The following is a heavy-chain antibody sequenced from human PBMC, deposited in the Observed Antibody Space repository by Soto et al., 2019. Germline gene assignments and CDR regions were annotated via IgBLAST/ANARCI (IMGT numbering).Heavy chain of an antibody. D-gene: IGHD1-1*01. Sequence: PPASVKVSCKASGYTFTGYYMHWVRQAPGQGLEWMGWINPNSGGTNYAQKFQGWVTMTKDTSISTAYMELSRLRSDDTAVYYCARAGTGTYYYYGMDVWGQGTTVTVSS. J-gene: IGHJ6*02. CDR2: INPNSGGT. CDR1: GYTFTGYY. CDR3: ARAGTGTYYYYGMDV. V-gene: IGHV1-2*04.